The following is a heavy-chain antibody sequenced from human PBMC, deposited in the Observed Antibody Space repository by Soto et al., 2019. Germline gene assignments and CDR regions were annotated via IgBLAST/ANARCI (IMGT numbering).Heavy chain of an antibody. D-gene: IGHD3-3*01. V-gene: IGHV1-8*01. CDR2: MNPNSGNT. CDR3: ARGPVGGWLLWHYYYYGMDV. CDR1: GYTFTSYD. Sequence: ASVKVSCKASGYTFTSYDINWVRQATGQGLEWMGWMNPNSGNTGYAQKFQGGVTMTRNTSISTAYMELSSLRSEDTAVYYCARGPVGGWLLWHYYYYGMDVWGQGTTVTVSS. J-gene: IGHJ6*02.